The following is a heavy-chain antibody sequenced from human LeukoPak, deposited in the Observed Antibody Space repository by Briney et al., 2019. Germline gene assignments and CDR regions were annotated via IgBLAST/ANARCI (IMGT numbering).Heavy chain of an antibody. D-gene: IGHD2-15*01. CDR3: AKPLAVVAAKVGY. J-gene: IGHJ4*02. Sequence: GGSLRLSCAASGFTFNSFVMSWVRQAPGKGLEWVSGISGSGGNTYYADSVKGRFTISRDNSKNTLYLQMNSQRAEDTAVYYCAKPLAVVAAKVGYWGQGTLVTVSS. V-gene: IGHV3-23*01. CDR1: GFTFNSFV. CDR2: ISGSGGNT.